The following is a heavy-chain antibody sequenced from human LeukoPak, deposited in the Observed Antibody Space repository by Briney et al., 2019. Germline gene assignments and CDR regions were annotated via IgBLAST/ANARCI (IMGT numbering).Heavy chain of an antibody. CDR3: AREDIDSNFWAGGMDV. CDR1: GGPLYNYG. V-gene: IGHV1-69*04. CDR2: IIPVLGIE. D-gene: IGHD3-3*01. Sequence: GASVKVSCKASGGPLYNYGVNWVRQAPGQGLEWVGRIIPVLGIENYAHKFQGRVTITADKSTSTANMDLSSLRSEGTGVYYCAREDIDSNFWAGGMDVWGQGTTVTVSS. J-gene: IGHJ6*02.